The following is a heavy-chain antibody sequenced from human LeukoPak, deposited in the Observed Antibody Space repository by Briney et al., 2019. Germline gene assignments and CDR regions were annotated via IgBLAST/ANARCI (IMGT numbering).Heavy chain of an antibody. Sequence: GASVKVSCKASGYTFTGYYMHWVRQAPGQGLEWMGWINPNSGGTNYAQKFQGRVTMTRDTSISTAYMELSRLRSDDTAVYYCARVPYSSSWGYYYYYMDVWGKGTTVTVSS. CDR1: GYTFTGYY. CDR2: INPNSGGT. J-gene: IGHJ6*03. CDR3: ARVPYSSSWGYYYYYMDV. V-gene: IGHV1-2*02. D-gene: IGHD6-13*01.